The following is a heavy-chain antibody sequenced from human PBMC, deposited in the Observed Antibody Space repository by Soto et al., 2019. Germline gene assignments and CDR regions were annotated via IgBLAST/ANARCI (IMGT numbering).Heavy chain of an antibody. V-gene: IGHV4-59*01. CDR1: DGSISPYY. D-gene: IGHD3-3*01. J-gene: IGHJ4*02. Sequence: PSETLSLTCTVSDGSISPYYWSWIRQPPGKGLEWIGYIYYSGSTNYNPSLKSRVTISVDTSKNQFSLKLSSVTAADTAVYYCARTAGGTIFGVVIPSNYFDYWGQGTLVTVSS. CDR3: ARTAGGTIFGVVIPSNYFDY. CDR2: IYYSGST.